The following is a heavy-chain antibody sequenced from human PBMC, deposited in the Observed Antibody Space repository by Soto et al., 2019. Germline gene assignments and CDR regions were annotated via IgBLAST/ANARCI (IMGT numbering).Heavy chain of an antibody. CDR3: ARSVAVPGAHIDY. CDR2: VYYTGST. V-gene: IGHV4-59*01. CDR1: VGSISCSY. Sequence: LXLTCSVSVGSISCSYWSWIRQSPGKGLEWLGYVYYTGSTNYSPSLRSRVSISVDTSKNEFSLRLSSVTAADTAVYFCARSVAVPGAHIDYWGQGTQVTVSS. D-gene: IGHD6-19*01. J-gene: IGHJ4*02.